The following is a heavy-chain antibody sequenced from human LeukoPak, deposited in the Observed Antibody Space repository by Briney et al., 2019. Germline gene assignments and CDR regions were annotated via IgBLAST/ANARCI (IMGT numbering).Heavy chain of an antibody. CDR2: IYSSGST. D-gene: IGHD4-23*01. CDR3: ARGGKATVVTM. V-gene: IGHV4-4*07. CDR1: GGSINSYY. J-gene: IGHJ4*02. Sequence: TSETLSLTCTVSGGSINSYYWSWIRQPAGKGLEWIGRIYSSGSTNYNPSLKSRVSMSVGTSKNQFSLKLTSVTAADTALYYCARGGKATVVTMWGQGILVTVSS.